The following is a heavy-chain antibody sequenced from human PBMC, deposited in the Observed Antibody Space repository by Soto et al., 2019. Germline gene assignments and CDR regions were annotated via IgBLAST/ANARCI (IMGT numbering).Heavy chain of an antibody. CDR1: GGSISSYY. D-gene: IGHD6-6*01. CDR2: IYYSGST. CDR3: ARDALSKAEYSSSNWFDP. V-gene: IGHV4-59*01. J-gene: IGHJ5*02. Sequence: QSQTLSLTCTVSGGSISSYYWSWIRQPPGKGLEWIGYIYYSGSTNYNPSLKSRVTISVDTSKNQFSLKLSSVTAADTAVYYCARDALSKAEYSSSNWFDPWGQGTLVTVSS.